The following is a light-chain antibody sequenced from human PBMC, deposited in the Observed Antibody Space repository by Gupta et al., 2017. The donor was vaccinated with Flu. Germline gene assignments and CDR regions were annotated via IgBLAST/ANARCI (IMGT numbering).Light chain of an antibody. CDR2: KTS. CDR1: QSVNNY. J-gene: IGKJ3*01. V-gene: IGKV1-5*03. Sequence: TQSPSTLSASVGDRVTLTCRVSQSVNNYLAWDQQKPGKAPKLLIYKTSSVEDGVPSRFSGSGSGTEFTLTITNLQPGDFATYYCQIYNSYFGPGTKVDMK. CDR3: QIYNSY.